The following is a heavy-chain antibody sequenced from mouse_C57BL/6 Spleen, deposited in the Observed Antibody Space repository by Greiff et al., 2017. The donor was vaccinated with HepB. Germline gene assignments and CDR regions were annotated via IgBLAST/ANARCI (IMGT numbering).Heavy chain of an antibody. CDR3: ARDRRGAWFAY. CDR1: GYSITSGYY. J-gene: IGHJ3*01. Sequence: EVQLQESGPGLVKPSQSLSLTCSVTGYSITSGYYWNWIRQFPGNKLEWMGYISYDGSNNYNPSLKNRISITRDTSKNQFFLKLNSVTTEDTATYYCARDRRGAWFAYWGQGTLVTVSA. V-gene: IGHV3-6*01. CDR2: ISYDGSN.